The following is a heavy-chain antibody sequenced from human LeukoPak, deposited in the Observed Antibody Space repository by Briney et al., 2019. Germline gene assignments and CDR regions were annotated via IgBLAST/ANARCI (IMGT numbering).Heavy chain of an antibody. Sequence: GGSLRLSCAASGFTFSSYAMSWVRQALGKGLEWVSAISGSGGSTYYADSVKGRFTISRDNSKNTLYLQMNSLRAEDTAVYYCAKDDGVRVAATLFWDCYYGMDVWGQGTTVTVSS. CDR3: AKDDGVRVAATLFWDCYYGMDV. D-gene: IGHD2-15*01. CDR1: GFTFSSYA. CDR2: ISGSGGST. J-gene: IGHJ6*02. V-gene: IGHV3-23*01.